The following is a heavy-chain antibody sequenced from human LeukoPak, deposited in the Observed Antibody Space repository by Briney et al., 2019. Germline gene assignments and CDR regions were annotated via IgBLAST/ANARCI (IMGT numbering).Heavy chain of an antibody. J-gene: IGHJ4*02. CDR2: INHSGST. D-gene: IGHD6-19*01. V-gene: IGHV4-34*01. CDR1: GGSISSYY. CDR3: ARMGQWLVIDY. Sequence: SETLSLTCTVSGGSISSYYWSWIRQPPGKGLEWIGEINHSGSTNYNPSLKSRVTISVDTSKNQFSLKLSSVTAADTAVYYCARMGQWLVIDYWGQGTLVTVSS.